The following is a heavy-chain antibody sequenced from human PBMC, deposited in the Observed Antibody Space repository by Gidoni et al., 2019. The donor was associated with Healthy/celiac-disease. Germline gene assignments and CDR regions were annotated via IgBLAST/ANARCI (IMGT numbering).Heavy chain of an antibody. CDR3: AKDGYSYGGASAFDI. D-gene: IGHD5-18*01. Sequence: EVQLLESGGGLVQPGGSLRLSCAPSGFTFSRYAISWVRPAPGKGLEWVSAISGSGGSTYYADSVKGRFTISRDNSKNTLYLQMNSLRAEDTAVYYCAKDGYSYGGASAFDIWGQGTMVTVSS. CDR1: GFTFSRYA. CDR2: ISGSGGST. J-gene: IGHJ3*02. V-gene: IGHV3-23*01.